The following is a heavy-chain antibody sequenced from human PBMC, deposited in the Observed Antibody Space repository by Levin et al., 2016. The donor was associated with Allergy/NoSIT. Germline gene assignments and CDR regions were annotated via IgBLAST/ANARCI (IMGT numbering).Heavy chain of an antibody. Sequence: WIRQPPGKALEWLAHIFSNDEKSYSTSLKSRLTISKDTSKSQVVLTMTNMDPVDTATYYCARIWNDFWSGYWFDPWGQGTLVTVSS. CDR3: ARIWNDFWSGYWFDP. CDR2: IFSNDEK. D-gene: IGHD3-3*01. V-gene: IGHV2-26*01. J-gene: IGHJ5*02.